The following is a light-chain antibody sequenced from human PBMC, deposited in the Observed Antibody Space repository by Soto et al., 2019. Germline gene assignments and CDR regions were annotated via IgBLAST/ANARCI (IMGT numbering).Light chain of an antibody. CDR3: CSYAGSYTFV. CDR2: DVS. V-gene: IGLV2-11*01. Sequence: QSVLTQPRSVSGSPGQSVTISCTGTSSDVGGHNYVSWYQQHPGKAPKLMIYDVSKRPSGVPDRFSGSKSGNMASLTISGPQGEDEADYYCCSYAGSYTFVFGGGTKVTVL. CDR1: SSDVGGHNY. J-gene: IGLJ3*02.